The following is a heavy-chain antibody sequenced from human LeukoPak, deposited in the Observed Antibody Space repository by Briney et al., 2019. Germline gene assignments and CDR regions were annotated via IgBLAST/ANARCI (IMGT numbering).Heavy chain of an antibody. CDR2: ISAYDGNT. CDR3: ARTCPMMFCSSSFFDP. Sequence: ASVKVSCETSGYTFSSFGVTWVRQAPGQGLEWVGWISAYDGNTNYAPKFQGRVAMTTDTSTNTAYMELRSLRSDDTAIYYCARTCPMMFCSSSFFDPWGQGTLVTVSA. CDR1: GYTFSSFG. V-gene: IGHV1-18*01. J-gene: IGHJ5*02. D-gene: IGHD2-2*01.